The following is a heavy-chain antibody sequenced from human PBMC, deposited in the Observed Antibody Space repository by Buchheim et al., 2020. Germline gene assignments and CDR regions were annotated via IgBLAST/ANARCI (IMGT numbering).Heavy chain of an antibody. CDR1: GFKFNSYW. CDR3: AKLDYGDYVIDS. D-gene: IGHD4-17*01. CDR2: INSDGSNT. J-gene: IGHJ4*02. Sequence: EVQLVESGGGLVQPGGSLRLSCAASGFKFNSYWMHWVRQAPGKGLVWVSRINSDGSNTNYADSVTGRFTISRDNAKNTLYLQMHSLRAEDTAVYYCAKLDYGDYVIDSWGQGTL. V-gene: IGHV3-74*01.